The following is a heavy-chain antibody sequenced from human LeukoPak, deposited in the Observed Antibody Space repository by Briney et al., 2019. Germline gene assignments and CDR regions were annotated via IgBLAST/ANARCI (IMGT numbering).Heavy chain of an antibody. CDR3: AKDGGLWVSAHWGDS. J-gene: IGHJ4*02. D-gene: IGHD7-27*01. CDR1: GFIFSSYT. V-gene: IGHV3-23*01. CDR2: ITTSDGNT. Sequence: GGSLRLSCAASGFIFSSYTMSWVRQAPGKGLEWVSSITTSDGNTYYADSVKGRFTVSRDNSKNTLFLQMNSLRTEDTAVYYCAKDGGLWVSAHWGDSWGRGTLVTVSS.